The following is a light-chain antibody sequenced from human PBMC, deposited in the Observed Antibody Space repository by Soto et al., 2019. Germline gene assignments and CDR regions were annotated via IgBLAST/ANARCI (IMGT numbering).Light chain of an antibody. J-gene: IGKJ4*01. V-gene: IGKV1-5*03. CDR1: QKINNW. CDR2: KAS. Sequence: DIQMTQSPSTLSASVGDRVTITCRASQKINNWLAWYQQKPGKAPKLLIYKASSLEGGVPSRFRGSGSGTEFNITISSLQPDDFATYYCQQYNNYPLTFGGGTTVDIK. CDR3: QQYNNYPLT.